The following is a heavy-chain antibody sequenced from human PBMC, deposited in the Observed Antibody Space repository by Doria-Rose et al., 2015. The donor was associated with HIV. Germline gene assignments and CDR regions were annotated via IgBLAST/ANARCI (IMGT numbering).Heavy chain of an antibody. CDR3: ARVLSGTYDY. D-gene: IGHD1-26*01. V-gene: IGHV4-59*01. J-gene: IGHJ4*02. CDR2: IFYTGST. Sequence: QVQLQESGPGLVKPSETLSLTCSVSGGSISHYYWSWIRQPLGKGLEYIGDIFYTGSTSYSPSLKSRVSISIDTSKNKFSLRLSSVTAADTAVYYCARVLSGTYDYWGQGTLVTVSS. CDR1: GGSISHYY.